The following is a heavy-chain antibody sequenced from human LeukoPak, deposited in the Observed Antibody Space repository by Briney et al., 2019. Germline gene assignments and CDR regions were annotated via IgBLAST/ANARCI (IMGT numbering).Heavy chain of an antibody. J-gene: IGHJ4*02. V-gene: IGHV1-3*04. CDR2: INTGNGNT. Sequence: ASVKVSCKASGYTFTKYSMHWVRQAPGQRPEWMGCINTGNGNTRYSQNFQGRFSITRDTSASTVYMELSSLRSEDTAVYYCARDPYYGSGIYNYFDNWGQGTLVTVSS. CDR1: GYTFTKYS. D-gene: IGHD3-10*01. CDR3: ARDPYYGSGIYNYFDN.